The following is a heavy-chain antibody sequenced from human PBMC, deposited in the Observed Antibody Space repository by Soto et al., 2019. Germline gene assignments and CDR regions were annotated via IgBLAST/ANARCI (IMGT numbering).Heavy chain of an antibody. CDR2: IYHVGTT. Sequence: QVQLQESGPGLVKPSETLSLTCAVSGDSLSTSNWWTWVRQSPGKGLEWIGQIYHVGTTSYSPALRGRVAISVDKSKNQFSLTLTSMNAADTAVYYCARASYGLGYFDYWGQGTLVAVSS. CDR3: ARASYGLGYFDY. CDR1: GDSLSTSNW. J-gene: IGHJ4*02. V-gene: IGHV4-4*02. D-gene: IGHD4-17*01.